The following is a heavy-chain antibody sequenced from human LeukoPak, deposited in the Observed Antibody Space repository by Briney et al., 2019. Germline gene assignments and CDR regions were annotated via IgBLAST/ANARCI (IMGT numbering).Heavy chain of an antibody. Sequence: ASVKVSCXASGYTFTSYDINWVRQATGQGLEWMGWMNPNSGSTGSAQKFQGRVTITRNTSISTAYMELSSLRSEDTAVYYCARKVPAARRGRWFDPWGQGTLVTVSS. D-gene: IGHD2-2*01. J-gene: IGHJ5*02. V-gene: IGHV1-8*03. CDR2: MNPNSGST. CDR1: GYTFTSYD. CDR3: ARKVPAARRGRWFDP.